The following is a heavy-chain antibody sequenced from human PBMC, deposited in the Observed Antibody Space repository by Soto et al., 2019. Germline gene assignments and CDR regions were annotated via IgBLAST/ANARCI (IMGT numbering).Heavy chain of an antibody. CDR3: AREFSNSPEAFDS. CDR2: IYYTGST. CDR1: GGSVNSDNFY. D-gene: IGHD6-6*01. Sequence: SETLSLTCTVSGGSVNSDNFYWSWIRQPPGRGLEWIGYIYYTGSTNYNPSLKSRVTISIDTSRNQFSLKLSSVTAADTAVYYCAREFSNSPEAFDSWGQGSLVTVSS. V-gene: IGHV4-61*01. J-gene: IGHJ4*02.